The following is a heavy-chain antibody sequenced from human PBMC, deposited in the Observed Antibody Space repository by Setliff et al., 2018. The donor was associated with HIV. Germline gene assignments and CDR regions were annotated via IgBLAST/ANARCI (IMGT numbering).Heavy chain of an antibody. D-gene: IGHD3-10*01. V-gene: IGHV1-69*05. CDR3: GAGQHSYSYLGYYYSGVDV. J-gene: IGHJ6*02. Sequence: SVKVSCKASGGTFSSYVISWVRQAPGQGPEWMGGIIPMYGVTNYAQKFQGRVTITTDESTNTVFMDLSSLRSEDTAVYYCGAGQHSYSYLGYYYSGVDVWGQGTTVTVSS. CDR2: IIPMYGVT. CDR1: GGTFSSYV.